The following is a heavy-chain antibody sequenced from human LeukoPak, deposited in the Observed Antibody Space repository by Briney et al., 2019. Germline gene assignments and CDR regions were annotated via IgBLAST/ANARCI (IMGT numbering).Heavy chain of an antibody. CDR3: VREGSYSDSSGYYRSFDS. D-gene: IGHD3-22*01. Sequence: PGGSLRLSCTASGFTFSTYSMNWIRRAPGRGLEWLSYISTSGTTIHYADSVRGRFTVSRDNARNSLSLQLNSLRAEDTALYYCVREGSYSDSSGYYRSFDSRGQGTQVTVSS. J-gene: IGHJ4*02. V-gene: IGHV3-48*01. CDR1: GFTFSTYS. CDR2: ISTSGTTI.